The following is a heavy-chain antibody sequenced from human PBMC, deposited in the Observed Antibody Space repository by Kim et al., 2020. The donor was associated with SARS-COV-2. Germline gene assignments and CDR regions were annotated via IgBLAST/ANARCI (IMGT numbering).Heavy chain of an antibody. J-gene: IGHJ4*02. D-gene: IGHD1-1*01. CDR1: GGSISSSSYY. V-gene: IGHV4-39*01. CDR3: ARRAGMSDY. CDR2: IYYSGST. Sequence: SETLSLTCTVSGGSISSSSYYWGWIRQPPGKGLEWIGSIYYSGSTYYNPSLKSRVTISVDTSKNQFSLKLSSVTAADTAVYYCARRAGMSDYWGQGTLVTVSS.